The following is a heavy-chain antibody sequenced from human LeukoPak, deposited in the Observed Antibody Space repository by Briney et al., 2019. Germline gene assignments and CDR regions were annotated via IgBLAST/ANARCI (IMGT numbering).Heavy chain of an antibody. CDR2: IIPILGIA. J-gene: IGHJ4*02. Sequence: VASVKVSCKASGGTFSSYAISWVRQAPGQGLEWMGRIIPILGIANYAQKFQGRVTITADKSTSTAYMELRSLRSDDTAVYYCARTPPPPFYYDFWSGYYGSPDYWGQGTLVTVSS. CDR1: GGTFSSYA. D-gene: IGHD3-3*01. V-gene: IGHV1-69*04. CDR3: ARTPPPPFYYDFWSGYYGSPDY.